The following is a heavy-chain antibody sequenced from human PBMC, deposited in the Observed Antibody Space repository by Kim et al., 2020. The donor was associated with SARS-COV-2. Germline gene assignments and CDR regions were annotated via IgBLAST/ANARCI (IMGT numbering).Heavy chain of an antibody. CDR1: GFTFSSYA. CDR2: ISGSGGST. Sequence: GGSLRLSCAASGFTFSSYAMSWVRQAPGKGLEWVAAISGSGGSTYYADSVKGRFTISRDNSKNTLYLQMNSLRAEDTAVYYCAKDEVAGTTYNWFDPWGQGTMVTVSS. CDR3: AKDEVAGTTYNWFDP. D-gene: IGHD1-7*01. J-gene: IGHJ5*02. V-gene: IGHV3-23*01.